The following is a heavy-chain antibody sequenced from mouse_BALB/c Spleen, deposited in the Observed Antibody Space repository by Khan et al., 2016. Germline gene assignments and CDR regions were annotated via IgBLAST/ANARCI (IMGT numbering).Heavy chain of an antibody. CDR3: ARSGGNYWFAY. CDR1: EFTFSGFG. J-gene: IGHJ3*01. D-gene: IGHD2-1*01. Sequence: EVQLVESGGGLVQPGGSRKLSCAASEFTFSGFGMHWVRQAPEKGLEWVAYISSGSSTIYYADTVKGRFTISRDNPKNTLFLQMTSLRSDDTAMYYCARSGGNYWFAYWGQGTLVTVSA. V-gene: IGHV5-17*02. CDR2: ISSGSSTI.